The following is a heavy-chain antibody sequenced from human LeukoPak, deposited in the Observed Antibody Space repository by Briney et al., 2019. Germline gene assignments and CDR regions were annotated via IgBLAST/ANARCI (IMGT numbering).Heavy chain of an antibody. Sequence: PGRSLRLSCAASGFTFSSYAMHWVRQAPGKGLEWVAVISYDGSNKYSADSVKGRFTISRDNSKNTLYLQMNSLRLEDTAMYYCAKDGHLLRQYHYYYMDVWGKGTTVTVSS. D-gene: IGHD3-16*01. CDR1: GFTFSSYA. J-gene: IGHJ6*03. CDR2: ISYDGSNK. V-gene: IGHV3-30*18. CDR3: AKDGHLLRQYHYYYMDV.